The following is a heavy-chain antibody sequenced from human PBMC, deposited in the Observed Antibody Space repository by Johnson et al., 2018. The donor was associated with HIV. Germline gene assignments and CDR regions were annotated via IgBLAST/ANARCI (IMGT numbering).Heavy chain of an antibody. J-gene: IGHJ3*02. Sequence: QVQLVESGGGVVQPGRSLRLSCAASGFTFSSYAMHWVRQAPGKGLEWVAVISYDEIDKYYADSVTGRFTVSRDNSKNTLYLQMNSLRAEDTALYYCAKGDAFDIWGQGTMVTVSS. V-gene: IGHV3-30*18. CDR1: GFTFSSYA. CDR3: AKGDAFDI. CDR2: ISYDEIDK.